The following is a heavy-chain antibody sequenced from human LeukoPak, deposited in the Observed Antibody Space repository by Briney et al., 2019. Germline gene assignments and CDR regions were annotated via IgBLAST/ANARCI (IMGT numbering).Heavy chain of an antibody. D-gene: IGHD1-1*01. CDR2: IYYSGST. CDR1: GGSISSGGYY. V-gene: IGHV4-31*03. CDR3: ATSTAEYFQH. J-gene: IGHJ1*01. Sequence: PSETLSLTCTVSGGSISSGGYYWRWIRQHPGKGLEWIGYIYYSGSTYYNPSLKSRVTISVDTSKNQFSLKLSSVTAADTAVYYCATSTAEYFQHWGQGTLVTVSS.